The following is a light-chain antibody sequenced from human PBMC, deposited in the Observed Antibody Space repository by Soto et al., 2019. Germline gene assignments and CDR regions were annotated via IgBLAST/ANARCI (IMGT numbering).Light chain of an antibody. CDR3: QLQGT. V-gene: IGKV1-33*01. CDR2: DAS. J-gene: IGKJ5*01. CDR1: QDISNY. Sequence: SQMTQSPSSLSASVGERVIITCQASQDISNYLNWYQQKPGKAPKLLIYDASYLETGVPSRFSGSGSGTDFTFTISSLQPEDIATYYCQLQGTFGQGTRLEIK.